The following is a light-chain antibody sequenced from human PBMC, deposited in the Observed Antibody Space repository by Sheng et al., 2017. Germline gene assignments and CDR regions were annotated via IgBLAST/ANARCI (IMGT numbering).Light chain of an antibody. CDR3: AGWDAGLSGYV. V-gene: IGLV1-47*02. Sequence: QAVLTQPPSASGTPGQRVTMSCSGSNSNIGNDNVYWYQQLPGTAPKLLIYNDNQRPSGVPDRFSGSKSGTSASLAVSGLRSEDEADYYCAGWDAGLSGYVFGAGTKVTVL. J-gene: IGLJ1*01. CDR2: NDN. CDR1: NSNIGNDN.